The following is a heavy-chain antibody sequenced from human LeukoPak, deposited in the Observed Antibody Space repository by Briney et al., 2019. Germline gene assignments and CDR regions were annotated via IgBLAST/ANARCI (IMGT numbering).Heavy chain of an antibody. CDR2: ISGSGGST. V-gene: IGHV3-23*01. CDR1: GFTFSSYA. CDR3: AKAAGYYYDSSGYPRS. Sequence: PGRSLRLSCAASGFTFSSYAMSWVRQAPGKGLEWVSGISGSGGSTYHADSVKGRFTISRDNSKNTLYLQMNSLRAEDTAVYYCAKAAGYYYDSSGYPRSWGQGTLVTVSS. J-gene: IGHJ5*02. D-gene: IGHD3-22*01.